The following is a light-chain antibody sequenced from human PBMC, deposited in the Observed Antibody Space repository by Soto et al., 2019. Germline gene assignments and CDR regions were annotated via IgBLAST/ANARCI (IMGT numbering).Light chain of an antibody. Sequence: IVLTQSPVTLSLSPGERATLSCRASHTISTSYLAWYQQKPGQAPRLLMYGISRRATGIPDRFSGSGSGTDFTLTITRLEPEDFAVYYCQQYVTSSPPTFGQGTTVDIK. CDR3: QQYVTSSPPT. CDR1: HTISTSY. V-gene: IGKV3-20*01. CDR2: GIS. J-gene: IGKJ1*01.